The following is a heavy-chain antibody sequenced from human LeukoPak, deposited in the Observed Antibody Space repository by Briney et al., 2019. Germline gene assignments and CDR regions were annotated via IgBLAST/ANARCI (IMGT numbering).Heavy chain of an antibody. CDR1: GFTVSSNY. CDR2: IYSGGST. D-gene: IGHD3-10*01. Sequence: PGGSLRLSCAASGFTVSSNYMSWVRQAPGKGLEWVSVIYSGGSTYYADSVKGRFTISRDNSKNTLYLQMNSLRAEDAAVYYCARVLYPPYYYGSGSYFSYYMDVWGKGTTVTVSS. J-gene: IGHJ6*03. CDR3: ARVLYPPYYYGSGSYFSYYMDV. V-gene: IGHV3-66*02.